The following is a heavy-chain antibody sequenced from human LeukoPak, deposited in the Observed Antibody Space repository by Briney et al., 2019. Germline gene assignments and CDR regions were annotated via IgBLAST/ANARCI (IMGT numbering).Heavy chain of an antibody. CDR2: IKQDGTEK. J-gene: IGHJ6*04. Sequence: GGSLRLSCAASGFTFSSYAMSWVRQAPGKGLEWVANIKQDGTEKYYVDSVKGRFTISRDNAKNSLYLQMNSLRAEDTAVYYCAELGITMIGGVWGKGTTVTISS. V-gene: IGHV3-7*01. D-gene: IGHD3-10*02. CDR1: GFTFSSYA. CDR3: AELGITMIGGV.